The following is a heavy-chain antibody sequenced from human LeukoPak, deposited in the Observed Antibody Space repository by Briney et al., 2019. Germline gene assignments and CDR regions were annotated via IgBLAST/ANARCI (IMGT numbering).Heavy chain of an antibody. D-gene: IGHD2-2*01. J-gene: IGHJ6*03. Sequence: GGSLRLSCAASGFTFSSYAMHWVRQAPGKGLEWVAVISYDGSNRYYADSVKGRFTISRDNSKNTLYLQMNSLRAEDTAVYYCARDYWYCSSTSCPIPSYYYYYYMDVWGRGTTVTVSS. V-gene: IGHV3-30-3*01. CDR2: ISYDGSNR. CDR1: GFTFSSYA. CDR3: ARDYWYCSSTSCPIPSYYYYYYMDV.